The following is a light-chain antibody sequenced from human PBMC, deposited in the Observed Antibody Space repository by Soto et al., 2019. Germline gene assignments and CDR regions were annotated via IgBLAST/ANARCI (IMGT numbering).Light chain of an antibody. J-gene: IGLJ1*01. CDR1: SSDVGSHDL. CDR3: SSFTSATTDV. V-gene: IGLV2-14*02. CDR2: DVS. Sequence: QSALTQPASVSGSPGQSIAISCTGTSSDVGSHDLVSWYQQQSGKVPKLIIYDVSSRPSGVSNRFSGSKSGNTASLTISGLQAEDEADYYCSSFTSATTDVFGTGTKLTVL.